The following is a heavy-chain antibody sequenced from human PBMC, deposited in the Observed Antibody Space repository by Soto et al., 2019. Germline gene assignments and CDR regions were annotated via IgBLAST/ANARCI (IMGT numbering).Heavy chain of an antibody. CDR1: TDSFNDYY. CDR3: ARDVGILYVFVI. Sequence: QVRLHELGPGLVKPSETLSLTCTVSTDSFNDYYWSWIRQPPGKGLEWIGSLYHTGNTNYNPSPERGVIISVSNSKIQFSLGLRSVTAVETAVYYGARDVGILYVFVIWGQGTLVTVSS. CDR2: LYHTGNT. D-gene: IGHD2-21*01. J-gene: IGHJ3*02. V-gene: IGHV4-59*13.